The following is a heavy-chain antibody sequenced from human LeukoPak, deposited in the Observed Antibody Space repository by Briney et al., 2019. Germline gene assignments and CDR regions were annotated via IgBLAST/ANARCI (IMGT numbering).Heavy chain of an antibody. D-gene: IGHD6-13*01. J-gene: IGHJ4*02. CDR1: GYTFTGYY. V-gene: IGHV1-2*02. CDR2: INPNSGAT. Sequence: ASVKVSCKASGYTFTGYYIHWMRQAPGQGLEWMGWINPNSGATYYAQMFQGRVTMTRDTSISTAYMELSSLRSDDTAVYYWARDGERRTPAAAGNGEVNYWGQGTLVTVSS. CDR3: ARDGERRTPAAAGNGEVNY.